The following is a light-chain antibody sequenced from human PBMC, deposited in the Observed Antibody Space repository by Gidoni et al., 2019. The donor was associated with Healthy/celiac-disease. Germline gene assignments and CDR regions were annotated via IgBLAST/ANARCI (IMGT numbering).Light chain of an antibody. CDR1: QGISSY. CDR2: AAS. V-gene: IGKV1-9*01. CDR3: QQLNSYLT. J-gene: IGKJ4*01. Sequence: DIQLTQSPSFLSASVGDRVTLTCRASQGISSYLAWYQQKPGKAPKLLIYAASTLQSGVPSRFRGSGSGTGFTLTISSLQPEDFATYYCQQLNSYLTFGGGTKVEIK.